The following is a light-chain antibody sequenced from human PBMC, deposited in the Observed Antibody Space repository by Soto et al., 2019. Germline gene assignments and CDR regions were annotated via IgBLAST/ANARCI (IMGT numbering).Light chain of an antibody. CDR3: QPANSFPPGRT. CDR2: AAS. CDR1: QGISSW. Sequence: DIQMTQSPSSVSASVGDRVTITCRASQGISSWIAWYQQKPGKAPKLLIYAASSLQSGVPSRFSVSGSGTEFALTISSLQPEDFATYYCQPANSFPPGRTFGGGTKVEIK. J-gene: IGKJ4*01. V-gene: IGKV1D-12*01.